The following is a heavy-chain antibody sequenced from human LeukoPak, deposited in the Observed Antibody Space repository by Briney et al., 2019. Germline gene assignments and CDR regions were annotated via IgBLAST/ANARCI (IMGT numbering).Heavy chain of an antibody. V-gene: IGHV3-30*03. D-gene: IGHD3-10*01. CDR2: ISYDGSNK. CDR3: AASAWDY. CDR1: GFTFSIYG. J-gene: IGHJ4*02. Sequence: PGRSLRLSCAASGFTFSIYGMHWVRQAPGKGLEWVAVISYDGSNKYYADSVKGRFTISRDNSKNTLYLQMNSLRAEDTAVYYCAASAWDYWGQGTLVTVSS.